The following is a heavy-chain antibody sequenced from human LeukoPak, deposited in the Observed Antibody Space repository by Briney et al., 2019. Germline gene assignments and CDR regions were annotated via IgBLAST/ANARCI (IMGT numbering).Heavy chain of an antibody. V-gene: IGHV1-69*05. D-gene: IGHD5-12*01. J-gene: IGHJ4*02. CDR1: GGTFSSYA. CDR3: AVKPMVATSYYFDY. Sequence: SVKVSCKASGGTFSSYAISWVRQAPGQGLEWMGGIIPIFGTANYAQKFQGRVTITTDESTSTAYMELSSLRSEDTAVYYCAVKPMVATSYYFDYWGQGTLVTVSS. CDR2: IIPIFGTA.